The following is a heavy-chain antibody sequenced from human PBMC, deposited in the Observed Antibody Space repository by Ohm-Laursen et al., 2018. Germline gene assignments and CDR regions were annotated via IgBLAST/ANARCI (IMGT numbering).Heavy chain of an antibody. CDR3: AQSIVVVVAVTLTTVTTRRWFDP. CDR1: GGSFSGYY. D-gene: IGHD2-15*01. V-gene: IGHV4-34*01. J-gene: IGHJ5*02. Sequence: TLSLTCAVYGGSFSGYYWSWIRQPPGKGLEWIGEINHSGSTKYNPSLKSRVTISVDTSKNQFSLKLSSVTAADTAVYYCAQSIVVVVAVTLTTVTTRRWFDPWGQGALVTVSS. CDR2: INHSGST.